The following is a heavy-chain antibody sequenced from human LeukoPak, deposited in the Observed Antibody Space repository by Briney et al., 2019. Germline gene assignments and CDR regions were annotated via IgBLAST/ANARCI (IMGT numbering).Heavy chain of an antibody. V-gene: IGHV3-48*01. J-gene: IGHJ4*02. Sequence: GGSLILSCAASGFPFSSYSMNWVRQAPGKGLEWVSYITSSSSTMYYADAVKGRFAISRDNAKNSLYLQMNRLRAEDTAVYYCARKSGSSGYPFDYWGQGILVTVSS. CDR2: ITSSSSTM. D-gene: IGHD3-22*01. CDR1: GFPFSSYS. CDR3: ARKSGSSGYPFDY.